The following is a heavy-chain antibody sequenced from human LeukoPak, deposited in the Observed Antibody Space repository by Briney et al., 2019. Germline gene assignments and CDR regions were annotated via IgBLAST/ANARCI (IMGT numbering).Heavy chain of an antibody. CDR1: GDSFSNYG. CDR3: ARDAGGTYRSYYALHV. V-gene: IGHV1-69*01. J-gene: IGHJ6*02. Sequence: SVKVSCKASGDSFSNYGFSWVRQAPGQGLEWMEGIIPMFGAPNYAQRFKGRVTITAGAFTSTVYMELSSLTSDDTAVYYCARDAGGTYRSYYALHVWGQGTTVTVS. D-gene: IGHD3-16*01. CDR2: IIPMFGAP.